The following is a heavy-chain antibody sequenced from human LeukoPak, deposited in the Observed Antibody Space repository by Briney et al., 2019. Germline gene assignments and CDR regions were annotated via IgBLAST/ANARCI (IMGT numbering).Heavy chain of an antibody. CDR2: ISSSSSTI. V-gene: IGHV3-48*04. J-gene: IGHJ4*02. D-gene: IGHD1-26*01. Sequence: GGSLRLSCAASGFTFSSYSMNWVRQAPGKGLEWVSYISSSSSTIYYADSVKGRFTISRDNAKNSLYLQMNSLRAEDTAVYYCASENSGSYGRHDYWGQGTLVTVSS. CDR3: ASENSGSYGRHDY. CDR1: GFTFSSYS.